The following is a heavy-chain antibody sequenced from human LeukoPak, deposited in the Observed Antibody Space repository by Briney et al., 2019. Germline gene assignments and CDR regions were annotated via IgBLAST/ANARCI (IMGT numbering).Heavy chain of an antibody. Sequence: GGSLRLSCAASGFTFSTYGMSWVRQAPGKGLEWVSAISGSGGSTYYADSVKGRFTISRDNSRNTLYLQMNSLRAEDTALYYCARNTYGVPSDYYYIDVWGKGTTVTISS. D-gene: IGHD5-18*01. V-gene: IGHV3-23*01. CDR2: ISGSGGST. CDR3: ARNTYGVPSDYYYIDV. CDR1: GFTFSTYG. J-gene: IGHJ6*03.